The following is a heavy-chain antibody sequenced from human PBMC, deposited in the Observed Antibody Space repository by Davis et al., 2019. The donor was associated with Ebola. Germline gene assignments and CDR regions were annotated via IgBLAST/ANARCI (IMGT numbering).Heavy chain of an antibody. V-gene: IGHV6-1*01. CDR1: GDSVPRNSAS. J-gene: IGHJ4*02. CDR2: TYYRSKWSN. Sequence: SQTLSLTCAISGDSVPRNSASWNWLRQSPSRGLEWLGRTYYRSKWSNDYAVSVKSRITINPDTSKNQFSLQLNSVTPEDTAVYYCAREIKDIVVVVAATFGGFDYWGQGTLVTVSS. CDR3: AREIKDIVVVVAATFGGFDY. D-gene: IGHD2-15*01.